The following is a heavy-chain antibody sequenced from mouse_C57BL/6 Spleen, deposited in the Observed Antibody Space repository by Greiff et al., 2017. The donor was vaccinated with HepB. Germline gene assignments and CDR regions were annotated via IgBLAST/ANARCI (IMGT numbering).Heavy chain of an antibody. CDR2: INPNNGGT. Sequence: EVQLQQSGPELVKPGASVKISCKASGYTFTDYYMNWVKQSHGKSLEWIGDINPNNGGTSYNQKFKGKATLTVDKSSSTAYMELRSLTSEDSAVYYCARRRKNWDGGYFDVWGTGTTVTVSS. CDR3: ARRRKNWDGGYFDV. D-gene: IGHD4-1*01. CDR1: GYTFTDYY. J-gene: IGHJ1*03. V-gene: IGHV1-26*01.